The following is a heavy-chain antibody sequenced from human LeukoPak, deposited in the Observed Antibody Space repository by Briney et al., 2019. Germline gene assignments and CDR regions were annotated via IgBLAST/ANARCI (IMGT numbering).Heavy chain of an antibody. D-gene: IGHD2-2*01. Sequence: GGALRLSRVASGFTFRRYWMNRARQAPGTGLEWVASINHNGNVYYYVDSVKGRFTISRDNAKNSLYLQMSNLRAEDTAVYYCASLYCTRTSCKVDPWGQGTLVTVSS. CDR2: INHNGNVY. V-gene: IGHV3-7*03. CDR3: ASLYCTRTSCKVDP. CDR1: GFTFRRYW. J-gene: IGHJ5*02.